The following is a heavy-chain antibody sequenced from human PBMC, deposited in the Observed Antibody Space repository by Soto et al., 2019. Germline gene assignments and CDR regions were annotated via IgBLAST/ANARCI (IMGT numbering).Heavy chain of an antibody. CDR3: AREGITMVRGGTMDV. Sequence: ESGGGVVQHGRSLRLSCAASGFTFSSYAMHWVRQAPGKGLEWVAVISYDGSNKYYADSVKGRFTISRDNSKNTLYLQMNSLRAEDTAVYYCAREGITMVRGGTMDVWGQGTTVTVSS. J-gene: IGHJ6*02. V-gene: IGHV3-30-3*01. CDR2: ISYDGSNK. CDR1: GFTFSSYA. D-gene: IGHD3-10*01.